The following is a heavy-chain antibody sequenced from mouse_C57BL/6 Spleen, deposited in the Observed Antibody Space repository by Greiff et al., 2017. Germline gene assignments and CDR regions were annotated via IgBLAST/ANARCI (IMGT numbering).Heavy chain of an antibody. CDR3: AREAYYAMSY. J-gene: IGHJ4*01. V-gene: IGHV1-26*01. CDR1: GYTFTDYY. CDR2: INPNNGGT. Sequence: VQLQQSGPELVKPGASVKISCKASGYTFTDYYMNWVKQSHGKSLEWIGDINPNNGGTSYNQKFKGKATLTVDNSSSTDYMELRSLTSEGSAVYYCAREAYYAMSYWGQGTSVTVAA.